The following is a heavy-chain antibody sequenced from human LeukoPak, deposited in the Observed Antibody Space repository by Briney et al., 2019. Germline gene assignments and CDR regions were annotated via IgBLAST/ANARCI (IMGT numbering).Heavy chain of an antibody. CDR2: ISSDSTYI. D-gene: IGHD2-15*01. CDR1: GFTFSSYS. CDR3: ARDGGYWYFDL. J-gene: IGHJ2*01. Sequence: PGGSLRLSCAASGFTFSSYSMNWVRQAPGKGLEWVSSISSDSTYIYYADSVKGRFTISRDNSKNTLYLQMNSLRAEDTAVYYCARDGGYWYFDLWGRGTLVTVSS. V-gene: IGHV3-21*04.